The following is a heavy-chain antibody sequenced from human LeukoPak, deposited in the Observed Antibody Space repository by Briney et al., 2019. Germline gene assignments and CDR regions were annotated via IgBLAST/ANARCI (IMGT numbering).Heavy chain of an antibody. CDR1: GFTFSSYG. V-gene: IGHV4-34*01. CDR3: ARGRTSTMIVVVMATSPAFDI. Sequence: GTLRLSCAASGFTFSSYGMSWVRQAPGKGLEWIGEINHSGSTNYNPSLKSRVTISVDTSKNQFSLKLSSVTAADTAVYYCARGRTSTMIVVVMATSPAFDIWGQGTMVTVSS. CDR2: INHSGST. J-gene: IGHJ3*02. D-gene: IGHD3-22*01.